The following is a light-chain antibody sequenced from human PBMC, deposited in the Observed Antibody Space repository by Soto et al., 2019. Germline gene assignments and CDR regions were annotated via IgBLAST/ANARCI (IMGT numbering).Light chain of an antibody. J-gene: IGLJ1*01. Sequence: QSVLDQPASVSGSPGQLITISCTGTSSDIGFYNYVSWYQQYPGKAPNLLIYGVTNRPSGVSYRFSGSKSGSTASLTISGLRDEDEADYYCSSYSTSFFYVFGTGTKVTVL. CDR3: SSYSTSFFYV. CDR1: SSDIGFYNY. CDR2: GVT. V-gene: IGLV2-14*03.